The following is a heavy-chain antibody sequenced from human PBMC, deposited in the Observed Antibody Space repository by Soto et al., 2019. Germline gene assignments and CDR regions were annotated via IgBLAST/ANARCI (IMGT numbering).Heavy chain of an antibody. D-gene: IGHD3-22*01. V-gene: IGHV3-33*01. Sequence: GGSLRLSCAASGFTFSSYGMHWVRQAPGKGLEWVAVIWYDGSNKYYAGSVKGRFTISRDNSKNTLYLQMNSLRAEDTAVYYCASGSYYYDSSGFGYWGQGTLVTVSS. CDR2: IWYDGSNK. J-gene: IGHJ4*02. CDR3: ASGSYYYDSSGFGY. CDR1: GFTFSSYG.